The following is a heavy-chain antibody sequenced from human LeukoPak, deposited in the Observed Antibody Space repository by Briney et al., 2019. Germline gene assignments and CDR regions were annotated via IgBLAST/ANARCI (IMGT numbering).Heavy chain of an antibody. V-gene: IGHV4-39*01. Sequence: SETLSLTCTVSGGSISSSSYYWGWIRQPPGKGLEWIGSIYYSGSTYYNPSLKSRVTISVDTSKNQFSLKLSSVTAADTAVYYCARRCSGSYFDYWGQGTLVTVSS. CDR3: ARRCSGSYFDY. CDR1: GGSISSSSYY. CDR2: IYYSGST. J-gene: IGHJ4*02. D-gene: IGHD6-19*01.